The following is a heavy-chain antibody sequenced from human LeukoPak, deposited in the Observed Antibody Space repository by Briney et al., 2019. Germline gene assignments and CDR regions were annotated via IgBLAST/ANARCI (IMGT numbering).Heavy chain of an antibody. Sequence: PGGSLRLSCAASGFTFSSYAMNWVRQAPGKGLEWVSAISGSGVNIHYADSVKGRFTISRDNAKNTLFLQMNSLRAEDTAVYYCAREQEHIAGAKDYWGQGTLVTFSS. CDR3: AREQEHIAGAKDY. V-gene: IGHV3-23*01. D-gene: IGHD6-13*01. CDR2: ISGSGVNI. CDR1: GFTFSSYA. J-gene: IGHJ4*02.